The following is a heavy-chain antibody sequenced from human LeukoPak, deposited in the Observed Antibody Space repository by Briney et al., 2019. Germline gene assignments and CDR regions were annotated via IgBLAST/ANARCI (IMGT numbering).Heavy chain of an antibody. CDR3: ARESFRSGYYPLTTDYYGMDV. CDR1: GGSISSYY. Sequence: SETLSLTCTVSGGSISSYYWNWIRQPPGKGLEWIGYIYYSGSTNYNPSLKSRVTISVDTSKNQFSLKLSSVTAADTAVYYCARESFRSGYYPLTTDYYGMDVWGQGTTVTVSS. J-gene: IGHJ6*02. D-gene: IGHD3-3*01. CDR2: IYYSGST. V-gene: IGHV4-59*01.